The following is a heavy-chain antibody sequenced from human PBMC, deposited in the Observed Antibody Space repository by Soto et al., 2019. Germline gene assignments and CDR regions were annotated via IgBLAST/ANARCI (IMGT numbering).Heavy chain of an antibody. D-gene: IGHD6-19*01. V-gene: IGHV5-51*01. CDR3: ARQDGSALFFFDF. J-gene: IGHJ4*02. CDR1: GYNFIYW. CDR2: IHPGDSDT. Sequence: GESLKISCKGSGYNFIYWIAWVRQMPGRGLEWMGVIHPGDSDTRYSPSFQGQVTISADTSISTAYLQWSSLKASDTAIYYCARQDGSALFFFDFWGLGTLVTSPQ.